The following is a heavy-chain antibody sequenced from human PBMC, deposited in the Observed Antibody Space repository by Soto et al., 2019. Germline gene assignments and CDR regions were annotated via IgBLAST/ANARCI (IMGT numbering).Heavy chain of an antibody. CDR3: AKARAISAYYYDSKPEDYFDY. J-gene: IGHJ4*02. CDR2: ISYDGSNK. Sequence: GGSLRLSCAASGFTFSSYGMHWVRQAPGKGLEWVAVISYDGSNKYYADSVKGRFTISRDNSKNTLYLQMNSLRAEDTAVYYCAKARAISAYYYDSKPEDYFDYWGQGT. CDR1: GFTFSSYG. D-gene: IGHD3-22*01. V-gene: IGHV3-30*18.